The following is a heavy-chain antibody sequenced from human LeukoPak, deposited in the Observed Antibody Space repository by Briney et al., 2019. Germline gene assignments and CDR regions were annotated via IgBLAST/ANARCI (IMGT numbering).Heavy chain of an antibody. CDR2: ISDSGST. CDR1: GGSISSFY. J-gene: IGHJ6*03. Sequence: SETLSLTCTVSGGSISSFYWSWIRQPPGKGLEWIGYISDSGSTNYNPSLKSRVTISVDTSKNKFSLKLSSVTAADTAVYYCARVIMSSLYYYYMDVWGKGTTVTVSS. V-gene: IGHV4-59*01. CDR3: ARVIMSSLYYYYMDV. D-gene: IGHD3-3*01.